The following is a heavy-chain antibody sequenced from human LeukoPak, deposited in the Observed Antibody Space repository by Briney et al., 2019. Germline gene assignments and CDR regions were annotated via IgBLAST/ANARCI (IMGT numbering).Heavy chain of an antibody. CDR2: INPNSGGT. CDR1: GYTFTGYY. D-gene: IGHD3-22*01. J-gene: IGHJ4*02. V-gene: IGHV1-2*04. Sequence: GASVKVSCKASGYTFTGYYMHWVRQAPGQGLEWVGWINPNSGGTNYAQKFQGWVTMTRDTSISTAYMELSRLRSDDTAVYYCARADGYDSSGYYFDYWGQGTLVTVSS. CDR3: ARADGYDSSGYYFDY.